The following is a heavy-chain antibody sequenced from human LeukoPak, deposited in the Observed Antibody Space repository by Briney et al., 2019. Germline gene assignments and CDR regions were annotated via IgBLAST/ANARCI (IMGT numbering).Heavy chain of an antibody. CDR1: GFTFSDYY. CDR3: ARDSSGWLNYFDY. J-gene: IGHJ4*02. Sequence: GGSLRLSCAASGFTFSDYYMSWIRQAPGEGLEWVSYISSSGSTIYYADSVKGRFTISRDNAKNSLYLQMNSLRAEDTAVYYCARDSSGWLNYFDYWGQGTLVTVSS. D-gene: IGHD6-19*01. CDR2: ISSSGSTI. V-gene: IGHV3-11*01.